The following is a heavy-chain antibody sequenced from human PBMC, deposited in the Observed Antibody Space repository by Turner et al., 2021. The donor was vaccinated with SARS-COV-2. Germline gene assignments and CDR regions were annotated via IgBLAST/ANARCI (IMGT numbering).Heavy chain of an antibody. D-gene: IGHD3-10*01. CDR2: VGTAGDT. CDR3: ARAKFRGLISWFDP. V-gene: IGHV3-13*04. CDR1: GFTFSNYD. Sequence: EVQLVESGGGLVQPGGSLRLSCAASGFTFSNYDMHWVRQATGKGREWVSAVGTAGDTYYPGSVKGRFTISRENGKNSLYRQMNSLRAGDTAVYYCARAKFRGLISWFDPWGQGTLVTVSS. J-gene: IGHJ5*02.